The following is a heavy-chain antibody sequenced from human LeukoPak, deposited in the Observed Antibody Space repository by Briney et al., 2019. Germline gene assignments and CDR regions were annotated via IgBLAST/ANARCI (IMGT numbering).Heavy chain of an antibody. CDR1: GGTFSSYA. CDR2: IIPIFGTA. D-gene: IGHD3-22*01. J-gene: IGHJ4*02. CDR3: ARDLNYYDSSDY. Sequence: ASVKVSCXASGGTFSSYAISWVRQAPGQGLEWMGRIIPIFGTANYAQKFQGRVTITTDESTSTAYMELSSLRSEDTAVYYCARDLNYYDSSDYWGQGTLVTVSS. V-gene: IGHV1-69*05.